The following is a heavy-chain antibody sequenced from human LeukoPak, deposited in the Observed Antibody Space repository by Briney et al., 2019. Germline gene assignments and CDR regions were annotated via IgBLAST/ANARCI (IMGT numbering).Heavy chain of an antibody. CDR1: GGSISTYY. J-gene: IGHJ4*02. D-gene: IGHD1-26*01. Sequence: SETLSLTCTVSGGSISTYYWSWIRQPPGKGLEWIGYIYYSGSSNYNPSLKSRVTISVDSSKNQFSLKLNSVTAADTAVYYCGRWGEGGTTWSFDYWGQGTLVIVSS. V-gene: IGHV4-59*13. CDR3: GRWGEGGTTWSFDY. CDR2: IYYSGSS.